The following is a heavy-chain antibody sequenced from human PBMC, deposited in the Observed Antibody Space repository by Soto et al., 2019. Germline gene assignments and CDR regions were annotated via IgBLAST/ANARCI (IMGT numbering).Heavy chain of an antibody. J-gene: IGHJ5*02. CDR1: GFTFSSYV. Sequence: GGSLRLSCAASGFTFSSYVMSWVRQAPGKGLEWVAAISGSGITTYYADSVKGRFTISRDNSKSTLYLQMNSLRAEDTAVYYCAKDPRAAAGISWGQGTLVTVSS. CDR3: AKDPRAAAGIS. V-gene: IGHV3-23*01. CDR2: ISGSGITT. D-gene: IGHD6-13*01.